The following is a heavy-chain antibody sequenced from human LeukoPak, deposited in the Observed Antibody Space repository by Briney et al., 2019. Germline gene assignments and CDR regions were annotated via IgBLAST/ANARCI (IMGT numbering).Heavy chain of an antibody. D-gene: IGHD1-26*01. Sequence: GASVKVSCKASGYPFTAYAMHWVRQAPGQGLEWMAWINPNSGDTNCAQKFQGRVTMTRDSSISTGYMELNRLTSDDTGVYYCARGLGGSYYGDYFDYWGQGALVTVSS. V-gene: IGHV1-2*02. J-gene: IGHJ4*02. CDR3: ARGLGGSYYGDYFDY. CDR2: INPNSGDT. CDR1: GYPFTAYA.